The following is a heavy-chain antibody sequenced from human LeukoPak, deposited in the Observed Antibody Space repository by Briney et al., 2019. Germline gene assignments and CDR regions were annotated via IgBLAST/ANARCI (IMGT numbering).Heavy chain of an antibody. CDR1: GGSISSSSYY. D-gene: IGHD3-16*01. CDR2: IYYSGST. Sequence: SETLSLTCTVSGGSISSSSYYWGWIRQPPGKGLEWIGSIYYSGSTYYNPSLKSRVTISVDTSKNQFSLKLSSVTAADTAVYYCTRHKMGKGDSFDYWGQGTLDTVSS. V-gene: IGHV4-39*01. J-gene: IGHJ4*02. CDR3: TRHKMGKGDSFDY.